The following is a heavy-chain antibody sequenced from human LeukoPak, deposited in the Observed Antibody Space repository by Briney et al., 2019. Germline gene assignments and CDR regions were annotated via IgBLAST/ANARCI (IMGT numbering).Heavy chain of an antibody. V-gene: IGHV5-51*01. J-gene: IGHJ3*02. D-gene: IGHD3-22*01. CDR2: IYPGDSDT. Sequence: GASLKISCKGSGYIFTSYWIGWVRQVPGKGLEWMGIIYPGDSDTRYSPSFQGQVTISADKSISTAYLQWSRLKASDTAMYYCATYDISGYSLLSAFDIWGQGTMVTVSS. CDR1: GYIFTSYW. CDR3: ATYDISGYSLLSAFDI.